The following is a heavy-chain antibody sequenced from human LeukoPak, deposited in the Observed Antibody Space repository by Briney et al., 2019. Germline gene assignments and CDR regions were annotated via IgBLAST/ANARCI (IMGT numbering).Heavy chain of an antibody. CDR3: ARNRGYGQTGYFDY. CDR1: VFTVSSNY. J-gene: IGHJ4*02. V-gene: IGHV3-66*01. CDR2: LYSGGTT. Sequence: GGSLRLSCAASVFTVSSNYMSWVRQSRGKVLECLSVLYSGGTTHYADSGKGRFNHYRDHSKKLLYAQQHNLRAEDTAVYYCARNRGYGQTGYFDYWGQGTLVTVSS. D-gene: IGHD5-18*01.